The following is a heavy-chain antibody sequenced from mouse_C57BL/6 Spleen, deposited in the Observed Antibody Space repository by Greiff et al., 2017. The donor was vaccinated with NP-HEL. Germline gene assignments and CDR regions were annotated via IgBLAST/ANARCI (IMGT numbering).Heavy chain of an antibody. CDR3: AREDYYGSSRYFDV. V-gene: IGHV1-55*01. CDR1: GYTFTSYW. CDR2: IYPGSGST. J-gene: IGHJ1*03. Sequence: QVQLQQPGAELVKPGASVKMSCKASGYTFTSYWITWVKQRPGQGLEWIGDIYPGSGSTNYNEKFKSKATLTVDTSSSTAYMQLSSLTSEDSAVYYGAREDYYGSSRYFDVWGTGTTVTVSS. D-gene: IGHD1-1*01.